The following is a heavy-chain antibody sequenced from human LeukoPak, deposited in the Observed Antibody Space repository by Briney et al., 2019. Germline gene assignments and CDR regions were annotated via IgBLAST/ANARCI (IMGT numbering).Heavy chain of an antibody. CDR3: AKAPGYCSGGTCYDY. V-gene: IGHV3-23*01. CDR2: ISGSGGST. Sequence: GGSLRLSCAASGFTFSSHAMSWVRQAPGKGLEGVSVISGSGGSTYNADSVKGRFTISRDNSKNTLYLQMKSLRVDDTAVYYCAKAPGYCSGGTCYDYWGQGSLVAVSS. J-gene: IGHJ4*02. CDR1: GFTFSSHA. D-gene: IGHD2-15*01.